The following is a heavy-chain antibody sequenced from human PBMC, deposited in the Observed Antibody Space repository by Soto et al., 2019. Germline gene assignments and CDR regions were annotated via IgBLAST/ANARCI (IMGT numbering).Heavy chain of an antibody. Sequence: QVQLVQSGAEVKKPGSSVKVSCKASGGTFSSYAISWVRQAPGQGLEWMGGIIPIFGTANYAQKFQGRVTITADKSTSTAYMELSSLRSEDTAVYYCARTAYSSGWYDYYYYGMDVWGQGTTVTVSS. J-gene: IGHJ6*02. D-gene: IGHD6-19*01. V-gene: IGHV1-69*06. CDR3: ARTAYSSGWYDYYYYGMDV. CDR2: IIPIFGTA. CDR1: GGTFSSYA.